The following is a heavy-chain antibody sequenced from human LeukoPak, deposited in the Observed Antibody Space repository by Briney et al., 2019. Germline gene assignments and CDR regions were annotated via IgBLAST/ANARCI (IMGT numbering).Heavy chain of an antibody. CDR2: LSHSGST. Sequence: SETLSLTCAVSGASISSSNWWSWVRQPPGKGLEWIGELSHSGSTNYNPSLKSRLTISVDRSNNQFSLKLNSVTAADTAVYYCAKSNGYGLIDIWGQGTMVTVSS. D-gene: IGHD3-10*01. CDR1: GASISSSNW. J-gene: IGHJ3*02. CDR3: AKSNGYGLIDI. V-gene: IGHV4-4*02.